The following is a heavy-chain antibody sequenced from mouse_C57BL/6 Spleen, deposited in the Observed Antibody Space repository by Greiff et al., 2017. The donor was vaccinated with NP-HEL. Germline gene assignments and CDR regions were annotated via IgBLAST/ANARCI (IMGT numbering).Heavy chain of an antibody. CDR2: ISDGGSYT. J-gene: IGHJ2*01. Sequence: EVKLMESGGGLVKPGGSLKLSCAASGFTFSSYAMSWVRQTPEKRLEWVATISDGGSYTYYPDNVKGRFTISRDNAKNNLYLQMSHLKSEDTAMYYCAREGGWLLLYFDYWGQGTTLTVSS. CDR1: GFTFSSYA. D-gene: IGHD2-3*01. V-gene: IGHV5-4*01. CDR3: AREGGWLLLYFDY.